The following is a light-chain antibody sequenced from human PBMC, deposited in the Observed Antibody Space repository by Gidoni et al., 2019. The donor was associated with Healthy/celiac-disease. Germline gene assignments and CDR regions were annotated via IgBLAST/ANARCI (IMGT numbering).Light chain of an antibody. V-gene: IGKV3-15*01. CDR2: VAS. Sequence: EIVMPQSPATLSVSPGERATISCRASQSVSSNLAWYQQKPGQAPRLLIYVASTRATGIPARLSGSGSGTEFTLTISRLQSEDFAVYYCQQYNNWPRAFGQGTKVEIK. J-gene: IGKJ1*01. CDR1: QSVSSN. CDR3: QQYNNWPRA.